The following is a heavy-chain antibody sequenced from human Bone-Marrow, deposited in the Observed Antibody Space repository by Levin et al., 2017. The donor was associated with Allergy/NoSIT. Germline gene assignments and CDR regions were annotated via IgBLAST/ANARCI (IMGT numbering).Heavy chain of an antibody. Sequence: GGSLRLSCAASGFTFSSYAMHWVRQAPGKGLEWVAVISYDGSNKYYADSVKGRFTISRDNSKNTLYLQMNSLRAEDTAVYYCARDLEVQYCSGGSCYLEHFDYWGQGTLVTVSS. J-gene: IGHJ4*02. CDR3: ARDLEVQYCSGGSCYLEHFDY. V-gene: IGHV3-30-3*01. CDR2: ISYDGSNK. CDR1: GFTFSSYA. D-gene: IGHD2-15*01.